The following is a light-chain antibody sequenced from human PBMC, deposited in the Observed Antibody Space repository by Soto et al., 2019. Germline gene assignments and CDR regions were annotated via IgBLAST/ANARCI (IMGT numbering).Light chain of an antibody. CDR1: QSISSW. CDR3: QQSYSSPPT. V-gene: IGKV1-5*03. J-gene: IGKJ1*01. Sequence: DIQLTQSRSTLSASVGDRVTITCRASQSISSWLAWYQQKPGKAPKLLIYKASSLESGVPSRFSGSGSGTEFTLTISSLQPDDFATYYCQQSYSSPPTFGQGTKVDIK. CDR2: KAS.